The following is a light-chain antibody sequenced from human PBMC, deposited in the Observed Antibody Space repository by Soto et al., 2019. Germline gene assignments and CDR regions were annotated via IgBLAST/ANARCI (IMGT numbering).Light chain of an antibody. J-gene: IGLJ2*01. Sequence: QSVLTQPPSVSGAPGQRVTISCTGSSSNIGAGYDVHWYQQLPGTAPKLLIYGNSNRPSGVPDRSSGSKSGTSASLAITGLQAEDEADYYCQSYDSSLSGSYVVFGGGTKLAVL. CDR2: GNS. V-gene: IGLV1-40*01. CDR1: SSNIGAGYD. CDR3: QSYDSSLSGSYVV.